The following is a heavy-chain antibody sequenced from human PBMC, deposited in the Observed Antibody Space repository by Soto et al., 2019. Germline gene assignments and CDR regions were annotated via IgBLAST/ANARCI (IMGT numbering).Heavy chain of an antibody. CDR3: VKRGRNWGAFDF. J-gene: IGHJ3*01. V-gene: IGHV3-23*01. CDR2: IGGTDGDSDGVP. Sequence: VQLLESGGDLVQPGGSLRLSCVASGFILNNYAMSWVRQAPGKGLEWVSTIGGTDGDSDGVPWYEDSVKGRFTISRDSSANTLFLHMYNLRAEDSALYSCVKRGRNWGAFDFWGQGTTVVVSS. D-gene: IGHD7-27*01. CDR1: GFILNNYA.